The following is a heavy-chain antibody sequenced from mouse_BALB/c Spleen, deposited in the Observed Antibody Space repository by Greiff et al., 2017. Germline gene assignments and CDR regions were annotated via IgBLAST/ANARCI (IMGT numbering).Heavy chain of an antibody. CDR2: ISSGGGST. J-gene: IGHJ1*01. Sequence: EVQLVESGGGLVKPGGSLKLSCAASGFAFSSYDMSWVRQTPEKRLEWVAYISSGGGSTYYPDTVKGRFTISRDNAKNTLYLQMSSLKSEDTAMYYCARLYGNYWYFDVWGAGTTVTVSS. V-gene: IGHV5-12-1*01. CDR1: GFAFSSYD. D-gene: IGHD2-1*01. CDR3: ARLYGNYWYFDV.